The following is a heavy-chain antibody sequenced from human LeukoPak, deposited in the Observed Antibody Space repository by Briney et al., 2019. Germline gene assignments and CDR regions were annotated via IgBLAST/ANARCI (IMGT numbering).Heavy chain of an antibody. Sequence: PSETLSLTCAVYGGSFSGYYWSWIRQPPGKGLEWIGEINHSGSTNYNPSLKSRVTISVDTSKNQFSLRLSSATAADTAVYYCARGIAAAGTDYWGQGTLVTVSS. CDR3: ARGIAAAGTDY. V-gene: IGHV4-34*01. CDR1: GGSFSGYY. J-gene: IGHJ4*02. CDR2: INHSGST. D-gene: IGHD6-13*01.